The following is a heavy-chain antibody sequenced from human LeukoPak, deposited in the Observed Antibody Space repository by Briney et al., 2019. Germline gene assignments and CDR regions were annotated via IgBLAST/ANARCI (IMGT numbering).Heavy chain of an antibody. V-gene: IGHV3-7*01. J-gene: IGHJ6*03. CDR3: AREVWVRTNTRLDYYYMDV. CDR1: GFTFSSYW. CDR2: IKQDGSEK. D-gene: IGHD3-16*01. Sequence: GGSLRLSCAASGFTFSSYWMSWVRQAPRKGLEWVANIKQDGSEKDYVDSGKGRFTISRDNAKNALYLQMNSLRAEDTAVYYCAREVWVRTNTRLDYYYMDVWGKGTTVTVSS.